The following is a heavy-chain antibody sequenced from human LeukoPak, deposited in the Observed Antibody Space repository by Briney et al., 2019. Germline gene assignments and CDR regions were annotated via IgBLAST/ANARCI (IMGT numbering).Heavy chain of an antibody. CDR3: ARRGLAERAFDI. CDR1: GFTFSTSV. V-gene: IGHV3-23*01. D-gene: IGHD1-26*01. CDR2: VTGSSSAT. Sequence: GGSLRLSCVASGFTFSTSVMTWVRQAPGKGLECVSTVTGSSSATYYADSVRGRYDISRDNSKNTVFLQMNSLRAEDTAVYYCARRGLAERAFDIWGQGTMVTVSS. J-gene: IGHJ3*02.